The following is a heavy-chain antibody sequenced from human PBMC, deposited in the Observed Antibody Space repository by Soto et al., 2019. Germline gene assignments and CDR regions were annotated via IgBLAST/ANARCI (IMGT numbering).Heavy chain of an antibody. V-gene: IGHV3-53*01. J-gene: IGHJ4*02. CDR3: ASRPRSGLVFDY. Sequence: EVQLVESGGGLIQPGGSLRLSCAVSGSTVSNNYMSWVRQAPGKGLEWVSVIYAGGQTFYADSVKGRFTISRDNSKNTLYLQMTNLRAEDTAVYYCASRPRSGLVFDYWGRGTLVTVSS. D-gene: IGHD6-19*01. CDR1: GSTVSNNY. CDR2: IYAGGQT.